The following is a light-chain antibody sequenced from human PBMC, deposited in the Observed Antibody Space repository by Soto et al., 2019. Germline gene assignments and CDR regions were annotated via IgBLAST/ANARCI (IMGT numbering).Light chain of an antibody. CDR3: SSYVSSRTDV. CDR2: EVT. CDR1: RSDVGGYNF. Sequence: QSALTQPASVSGSPGQSITISCTGTRSDVGGYNFVSWFQQHPGKAPKLIIYEVTNRPSGISNRFSGSKSGNTASLTISGLQAEDETDYYCSSYVSSRTDVVGTGTKLTVL. V-gene: IGLV2-14*01. J-gene: IGLJ1*01.